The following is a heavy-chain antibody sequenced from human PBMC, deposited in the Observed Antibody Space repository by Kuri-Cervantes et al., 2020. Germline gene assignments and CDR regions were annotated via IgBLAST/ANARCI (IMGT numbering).Heavy chain of an antibody. CDR2: INPSGGST. CDR3: ARAGIVGADYWNYYYYGMDV. V-gene: IGHV1-46*01. Sequence: ASVKVSCKASGYTFTGYYMHWVRQAPGQGLEWMGWINPSGGSTSYAQKFQGRVTMTRDTSTSTVYMELSSLRSEDTAVYYCARAGIVGADYWNYYYYGMDVWGQGTTVTVSS. J-gene: IGHJ6*02. CDR1: GYTFTGYY. D-gene: IGHD1-26*01.